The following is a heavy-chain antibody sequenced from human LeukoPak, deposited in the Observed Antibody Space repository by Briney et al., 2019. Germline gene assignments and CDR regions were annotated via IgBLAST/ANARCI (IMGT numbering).Heavy chain of an antibody. Sequence: SETLSLTCAVYGGSFSGYHWSWIRQPPGKGLEWIGEINHSGGTNYNPSLKSRVTISVDTSKNQFSLKLSSVTAADTAVYYCARGRWVYDYVWGSYPDYFDYWGQGTLVTVSS. J-gene: IGHJ4*02. D-gene: IGHD3-16*01. CDR3: ARGRWVYDYVWGSYPDYFDY. CDR1: GGSFSGYH. CDR2: INHSGGT. V-gene: IGHV4-34*01.